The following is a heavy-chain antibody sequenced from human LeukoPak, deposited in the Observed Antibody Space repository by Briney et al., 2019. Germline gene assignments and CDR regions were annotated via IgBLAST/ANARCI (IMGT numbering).Heavy chain of an antibody. J-gene: IGHJ4*02. Sequence: GGSLRLSCAASGFTFSNYAMSWVRQAPGKGLEWVSVVSGSGGGTYYAVSVKGRFTISRDNSKNTLYLQMNSLRAEDTAVYYCTRETSAYDPAYLDYWGQGTLVTVSS. V-gene: IGHV3-23*01. CDR2: VSGSGGGT. CDR1: GFTFSNYA. CDR3: TRETSAYDPAYLDY. D-gene: IGHD5-12*01.